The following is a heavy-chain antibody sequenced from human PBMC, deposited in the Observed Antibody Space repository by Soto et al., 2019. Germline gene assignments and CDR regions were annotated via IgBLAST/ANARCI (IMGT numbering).Heavy chain of an antibody. J-gene: IGHJ5*02. CDR2: IYHSGST. CDR1: GGSIRSSNW. D-gene: IGHD6-6*01. CDR3: ARDVSGSSSDDLNNWFDP. V-gene: IGHV4-4*02. Sequence: TLSLTCAVSGGSIRSSNWWSWVRQPPGKGLEWIGEIYHSGSTNYNPSLKSRVTISVDKSKNQFSLKLSSVTAADTAVYYCARDVSGSSSDDLNNWFDPWGQGTLVTVSS.